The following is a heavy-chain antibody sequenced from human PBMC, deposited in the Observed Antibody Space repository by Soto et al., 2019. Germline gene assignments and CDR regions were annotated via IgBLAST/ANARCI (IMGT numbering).Heavy chain of an antibody. Sequence: QVQLVQSGAEVKKPGASVKVSCKASGYTFTSYYMHWVRQAPGQGLEWMGIINPSGGSTSYAQKFQGRVTMTRDTSTSTVYMELSSLRSEDMAVYDCARVLHEGDWSSTSCYVFDIWGQGTMVTVSS. CDR2: INPSGGST. D-gene: IGHD2-2*01. CDR3: ARVLHEGDWSSTSCYVFDI. V-gene: IGHV1-46*01. J-gene: IGHJ3*02. CDR1: GYTFTSYY.